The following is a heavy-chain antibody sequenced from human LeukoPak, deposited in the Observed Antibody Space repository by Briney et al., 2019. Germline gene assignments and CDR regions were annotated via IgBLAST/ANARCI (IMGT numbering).Heavy chain of an antibody. V-gene: IGHV4-4*07. J-gene: IGHJ4*02. D-gene: IGHD1-26*01. CDR1: GGSISSYY. CDR2: IYTSGSS. CDR3: ARVSGSYTDY. Sequence: SETLSLTCTASGGSISSYYWSWIRQPAGEGLEWVGRIYTSGSSNYNPSLKSRVTMSVDTSKNQFSLKLSSVTAADTAVYYCARVSGSYTDYWGQGTLVTVSS.